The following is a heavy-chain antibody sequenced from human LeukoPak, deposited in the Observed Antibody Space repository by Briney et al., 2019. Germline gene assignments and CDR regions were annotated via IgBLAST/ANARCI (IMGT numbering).Heavy chain of an antibody. J-gene: IGHJ4*02. D-gene: IGHD6-13*01. CDR3: ARDTDSWYFDY. V-gene: IGHV3-21*01. Sequence: GGSLRLSCAASGFTFSSYSMNWVRQAPGKGLEWVSSISSSSSNIYYADSVKGRFTISRDNAKNTLYLQMNSLRAEDTAVYYCARDTDSWYFDYWGQGTLVTVSS. CDR2: ISSSSSNI. CDR1: GFTFSSYS.